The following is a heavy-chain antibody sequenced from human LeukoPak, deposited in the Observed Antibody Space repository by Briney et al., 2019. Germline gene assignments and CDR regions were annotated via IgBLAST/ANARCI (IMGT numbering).Heavy chain of an antibody. CDR2: NNHSGST. J-gene: IGHJ6*02. Sequence: SETLSLTCAVYGGSFSGYYWSWIRQPPGKGLEWIGENNHSGSTNYNPSLKSRVTISVDTSKNQFSLKLSSVTAADTAVYYCGKRRGYCSSTSCSNYGMDVWGQGTTVTVSS. CDR1: GGSFSGYY. CDR3: GKRRGYCSSTSCSNYGMDV. D-gene: IGHD2-2*03. V-gene: IGHV4-34*01.